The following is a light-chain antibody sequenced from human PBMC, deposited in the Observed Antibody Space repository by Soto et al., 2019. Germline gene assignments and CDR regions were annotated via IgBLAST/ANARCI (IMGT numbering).Light chain of an antibody. CDR3: QQVNVYPST. J-gene: IGKJ4*01. Sequence: IQLTQSPSSLSASVGDRVTITCRASQGISSYLGWYQQKPGKAPNLLIYDASTLHSGVPSRFSGGGSGTDFTLTISSLQPEDFETYYCQQVNVYPSTFGGGTKVEIK. CDR1: QGISSY. CDR2: DAS. V-gene: IGKV1-9*01.